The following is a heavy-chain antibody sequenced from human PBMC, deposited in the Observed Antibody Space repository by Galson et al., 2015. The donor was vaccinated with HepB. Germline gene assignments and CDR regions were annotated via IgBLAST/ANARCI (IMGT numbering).Heavy chain of an antibody. CDR1: GGSISSSNYY. CDR2: FYYSGST. Sequence: TLSLTCTVSGGSISSSNYYWGWVRQPPGKGLEWIGSFYYSGSTYYNPSLKSRVTISVDTSKNQFSLKLSSATAADTAVYYCARHGDESDRYCSSVACPFGYWGQGTLVTVSS. CDR3: ARHGDESDRYCSSVACPFGY. V-gene: IGHV4-39*01. D-gene: IGHD2-2*01. J-gene: IGHJ4*02.